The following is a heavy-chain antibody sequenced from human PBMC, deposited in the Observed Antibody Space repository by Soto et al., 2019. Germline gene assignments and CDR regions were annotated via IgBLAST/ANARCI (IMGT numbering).Heavy chain of an antibody. J-gene: IGHJ6*02. CDR2: ISYDGSNK. V-gene: IGHV3-30-3*01. CDR1: GFTFSSYA. Sequence: TGGSLRLSCAASGFTFSSYAMNWVRQAPGKGLEWVTVISYDGSNKYYADSVKGRFTISRDNSKNTLYLQMNSLRAEDTAVYYCARELGGDLWFGESYGYYYYGMDVWGQGTTVTVSS. CDR3: ARELGGDLWFGESYGYYYYGMDV. D-gene: IGHD3-10*01.